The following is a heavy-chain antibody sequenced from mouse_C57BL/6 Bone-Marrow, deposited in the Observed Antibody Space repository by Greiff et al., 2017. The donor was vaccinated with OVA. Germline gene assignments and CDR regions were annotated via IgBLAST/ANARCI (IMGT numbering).Heavy chain of an antibody. V-gene: IGHV1-80*01. CDR2: IYPGDGDT. D-gene: IGHD2-4*01. CDR1: GYAFSSYW. J-gene: IGHJ2*01. Sequence: LVESGAELVKPGASVKISCKASGYAFSSYWMNWVKQRPGKGLEWIGQIYPGDGDTNYNGKFKGKATLTADKSSSTAYMQLSSLTSEDSAVYVCARGGYYEAFDYWGQGTTLTVSS. CDR3: ARGGYYEAFDY.